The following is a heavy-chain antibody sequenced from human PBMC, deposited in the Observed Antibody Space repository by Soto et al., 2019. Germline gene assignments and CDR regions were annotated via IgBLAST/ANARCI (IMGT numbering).Heavy chain of an antibody. D-gene: IGHD3-3*01. CDR1: GFTFSSYG. Sequence: GGSLRLSCAASGFTFSSYGMHWVRQAPGKGLEWVAVIWYDGSNKYYADSVKGRFTISRDNSKNTLYLQMNSLRAEDTAVYYCARGAITIFGVVIIDDAFDIWGQGTMVTVSS. V-gene: IGHV3-33*01. J-gene: IGHJ3*02. CDR2: IWYDGSNK. CDR3: ARGAITIFGVVIIDDAFDI.